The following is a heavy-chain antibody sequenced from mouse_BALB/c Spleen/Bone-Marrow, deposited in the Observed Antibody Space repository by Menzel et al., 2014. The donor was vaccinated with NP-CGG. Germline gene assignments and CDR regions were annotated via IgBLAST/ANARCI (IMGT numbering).Heavy chain of an antibody. D-gene: IGHD1-1*01. Sequence: QVQLQQPGAELVRPGSSVKISCKSSGYSFSNYWMNWMKQRPGQGLEWIGQIYPGDGDTNYNGKFKGKATLTADKSSSTAYMQLSSPTSEDSAVYFCASRGDYSYAMDYWGHGTSVTVSS. V-gene: IGHV1-80*01. CDR2: IYPGDGDT. CDR3: ASRGDYSYAMDY. J-gene: IGHJ4*01. CDR1: GYSFSNYW.